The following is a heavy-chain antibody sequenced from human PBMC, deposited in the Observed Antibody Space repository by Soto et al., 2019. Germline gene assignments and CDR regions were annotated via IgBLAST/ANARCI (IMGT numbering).Heavy chain of an antibody. J-gene: IGHJ4*02. CDR3: ARLYSSGWLSKFDY. D-gene: IGHD6-19*01. Sequence: QVQLVESGGGLVKPGGSLRLSCAASEFTFSDYFMTWIRQAPGKGLEWISYISPTGTYTNYADSLKGRFTISRDNAKNSLYLQMNSLRAEDTAVYYCARLYSSGWLSKFDYWGQGTLVTVSS. CDR2: ISPTGTYT. CDR1: EFTFSDYF. V-gene: IGHV3-11*05.